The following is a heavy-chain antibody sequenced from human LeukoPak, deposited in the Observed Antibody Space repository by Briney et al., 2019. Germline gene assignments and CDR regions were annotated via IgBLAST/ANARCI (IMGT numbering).Heavy chain of an antibody. CDR3: ARAVRGVIITPRSYYYYYMDV. J-gene: IGHJ6*03. CDR1: GGSISRYY. CDR2: ISYTGST. V-gene: IGHV4-59*12. Sequence: SETLSLTCTVSGGSISRYYWSWIRQPPGKGLEWIGYISYTGSTTYNSSLKSRVTISLDTSQNQFSLKLTSVTAADTAVYYCARAVRGVIITPRSYYYYYMDVWGKGTTVTISS. D-gene: IGHD3-10*01.